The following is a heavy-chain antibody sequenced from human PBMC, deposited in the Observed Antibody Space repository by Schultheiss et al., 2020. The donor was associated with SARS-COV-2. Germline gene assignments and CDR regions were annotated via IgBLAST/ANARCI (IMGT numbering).Heavy chain of an antibody. CDR1: GFTFSSYS. J-gene: IGHJ6*03. D-gene: IGHD1-7*01. V-gene: IGHV3-21*01. CDR2: ISGSGGST. CDR3: ARDCTVELRGYYYYYMDV. Sequence: GGSLRLSCAASGFTFSSYSMNWVRQAPGKGLEWVSAISGSGGSTYYADSVKGRFTISRDNAKNSLYLQMNSLRAEDTAVYYCARDCTVELRGYYYYYMDVWGKGTTVTVSS.